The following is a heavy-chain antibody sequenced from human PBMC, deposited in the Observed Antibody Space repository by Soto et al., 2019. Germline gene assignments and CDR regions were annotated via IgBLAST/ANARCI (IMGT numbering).Heavy chain of an antibody. Sequence: SETLSLSWAVYGGSFGGYYGSRIRQTPGKGLEWIGEINHSGSTNYNPSLKSRVTISVDTSKNQFSLKLSSVTAADTAVYYYDAGSYYNEYYFAYWGKGTLVTVSS. CDR2: INHSGST. D-gene: IGHD3-10*01. CDR3: DAGSYYNEYYFAY. V-gene: IGHV4-34*01. J-gene: IGHJ4*02. CDR1: GGSFGGYY.